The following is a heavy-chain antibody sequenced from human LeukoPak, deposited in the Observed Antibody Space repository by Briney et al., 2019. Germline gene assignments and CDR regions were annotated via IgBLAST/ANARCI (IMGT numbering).Heavy chain of an antibody. V-gene: IGHV3-53*01. CDR1: GFTVSSNY. CDR2: IYSGGST. CDR3: ASGTWNWVGYYFDY. D-gene: IGHD1-7*01. Sequence: PGGSLRLSCAASGFTVSSNYMSWVRQAPGKGLEWVSVIYSGGSTYYADSVKGRFTISRDNSKNTLYLQMNSLRAEDTAVYYRASGTWNWVGYYFDYWGQGTLVTVSS. J-gene: IGHJ4*02.